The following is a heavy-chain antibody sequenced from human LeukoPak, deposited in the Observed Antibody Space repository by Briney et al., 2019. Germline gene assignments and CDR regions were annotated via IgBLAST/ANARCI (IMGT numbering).Heavy chain of an antibody. CDR2: IYYNGRT. CDR3: AREGVVTAFDY. V-gene: IGHV4-39*07. CDR1: GGSISNYY. D-gene: IGHD2-21*02. J-gene: IGHJ4*02. Sequence: SETLSLTCTVSGGSISNYYWDWIRQPPGKGLEWIGRIYYNGRTYYNPSLKSRVTISVDTSKNQFSLKLSSVTAADTAVYYCAREGVVTAFDYWGQGTLVTVSS.